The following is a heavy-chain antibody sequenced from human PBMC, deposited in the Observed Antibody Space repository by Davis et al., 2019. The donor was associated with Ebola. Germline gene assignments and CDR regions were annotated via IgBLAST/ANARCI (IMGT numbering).Heavy chain of an antibody. D-gene: IGHD3-22*01. CDR1: GGSISSSSYY. CDR3: ASVRQTYDSSGYSQPFDY. CDR2: IYYSGST. V-gene: IGHV4-39*01. Sequence: SETLSLTCTVSGGSISSSSYYWGWIRQPPGKGLEWIGSIYYSGSTYYNPSLKSRVTISVDTSKNQFSLKLSSATVADTAVYYCASVRQTYDSSGYSQPFDYWGQGSLVSVSS. J-gene: IGHJ4*02.